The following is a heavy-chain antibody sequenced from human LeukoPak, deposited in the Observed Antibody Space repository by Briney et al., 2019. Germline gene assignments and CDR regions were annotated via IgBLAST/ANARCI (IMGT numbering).Heavy chain of an antibody. D-gene: IGHD5-12*01. CDR2: IYYSGST. V-gene: IGHV4-59*01. J-gene: IGHJ4*02. Sequence: SETLSLTCTVSGGSISSYYWSWIRQPPGKGLEWIGYIYYSGSTNYNPSLKSRVTISVVTSKNQFSLKLSSVTAADTAVYYCASLYSGYDLAYFDYWGQGTLVTVSS. CDR3: ASLYSGYDLAYFDY. CDR1: GGSISSYY.